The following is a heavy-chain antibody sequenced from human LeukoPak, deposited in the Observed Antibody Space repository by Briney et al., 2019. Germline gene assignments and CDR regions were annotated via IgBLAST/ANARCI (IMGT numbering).Heavy chain of an antibody. Sequence: ASVKVSCKASGYTLSQYAMHWVRQTPGQRPEWMGWINSGNSNTKYDQKFQGRVTITRDTSASTAYMELSSLRSEDTAVYYCARAIDGYSSSWYDYWGQGTLVTVSS. CDR2: INSGNSNT. D-gene: IGHD6-13*01. J-gene: IGHJ4*02. CDR1: GYTLSQYA. CDR3: ARAIDGYSSSWYDY. V-gene: IGHV1-3*04.